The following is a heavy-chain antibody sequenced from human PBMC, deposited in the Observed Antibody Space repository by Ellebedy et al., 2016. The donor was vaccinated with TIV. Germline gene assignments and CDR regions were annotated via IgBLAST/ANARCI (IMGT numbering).Heavy chain of an antibody. V-gene: IGHV4-4*07. J-gene: IGHJ4*02. CDR2: IYTSGNT. CDR1: GASLSSSY. CDR3: ARGGSFANF. D-gene: IGHD1-26*01. Sequence: MPSETLSLTCTISGASLSSSYWRWNRQSAGRGLEWIGRIYTSGNTNYNPSLRSRVAMSLDTSKNHLSLKLTSVTAADTDIYYCARGGSFANFWGQGTLVTVSS.